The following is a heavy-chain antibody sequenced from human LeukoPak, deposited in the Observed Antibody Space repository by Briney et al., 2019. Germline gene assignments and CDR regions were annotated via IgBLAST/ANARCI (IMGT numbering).Heavy chain of an antibody. CDR3: TRDQQLVYGY. CDR1: GRSISSGSYY. D-gene: IGHD6-13*01. Sequence: SQTLSLTCTVSGRSISSGSYYWSWIRQPAGKGLEWIGRIYTSGSTNYNPSLKSRVTISVDASKNQFSLKLSCVTAADTVVYYCTRDQQLVYGYWGQGTLVTVSS. CDR2: IYTSGST. J-gene: IGHJ4*02. V-gene: IGHV4-61*02.